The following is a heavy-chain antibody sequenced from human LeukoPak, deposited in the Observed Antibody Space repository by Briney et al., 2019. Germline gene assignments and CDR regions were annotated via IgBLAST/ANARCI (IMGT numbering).Heavy chain of an antibody. CDR2: INQGGGER. D-gene: IGHD4-17*01. CDR1: GFIFNRHW. J-gene: IGHJ4*02. Sequence: GGSLRLSCAASGFIFNRHWMNWVRQAPGKGLEWVANINQGGGERNYVDSVKGRFTISRDDAKNSLYLQLNSLRVEDTAIYYCARGPDYGARTDFLDYWGQGALDTVSS. CDR3: ARGPDYGARTDFLDY. V-gene: IGHV3-7*03.